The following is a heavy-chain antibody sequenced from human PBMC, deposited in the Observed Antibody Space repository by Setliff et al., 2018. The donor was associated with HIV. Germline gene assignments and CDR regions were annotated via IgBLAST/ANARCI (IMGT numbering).Heavy chain of an antibody. CDR2: ISAAGTI. Sequence: SETLSLTCTVSGGSISSYYWSWIRQPAGKRLEFIGRISAAGTINYNPSLRSRVTLSVDTSENQFSLIVNSVTAADTAMYFCARDEGRATGSWWDQSASWYLDYWGHGILVTVSS. J-gene: IGHJ4*01. CDR3: ARDEGRATGSWWDQSASWYLDY. V-gene: IGHV4-4*07. D-gene: IGHD6-13*01. CDR1: GGSISSYY.